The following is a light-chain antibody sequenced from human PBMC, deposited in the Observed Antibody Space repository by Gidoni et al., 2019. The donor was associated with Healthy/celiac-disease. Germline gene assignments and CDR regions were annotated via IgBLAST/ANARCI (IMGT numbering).Light chain of an antibody. V-gene: IGLV2-23*01. Sequence: QSALTQPASVSGSPGQSITISCTGNSSYVGSYNLVSWYQQHPGKAPKLMIYEGSKRPSGVSNRFSGSKSGNTASLTISGLQAEDEADYYCCSYAGSSTVVFGGGTKLTVL. CDR1: SSYVGSYNL. J-gene: IGLJ2*01. CDR3: CSYAGSSTVV. CDR2: EGS.